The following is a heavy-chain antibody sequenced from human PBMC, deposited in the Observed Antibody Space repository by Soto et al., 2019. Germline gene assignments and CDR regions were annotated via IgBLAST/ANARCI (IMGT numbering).Heavy chain of an antibody. V-gene: IGHV4-28*03. J-gene: IGHJ3*02. CDR3: ARGDYAKAFDI. CDR2: IYYSGSA. Sequence: QVQLQESGPGLVKPSDTLSLICAVSGYSISSSNWWGWIRQPPGKGLEWIGNIYYSGSAYYNPSLKSRVTMSVDTSTNQFSLKLTSVTAVDTAVYYCARGDYAKAFDIWGQGTTVTVSS. D-gene: IGHD2-2*01. CDR1: GYSISSSNW.